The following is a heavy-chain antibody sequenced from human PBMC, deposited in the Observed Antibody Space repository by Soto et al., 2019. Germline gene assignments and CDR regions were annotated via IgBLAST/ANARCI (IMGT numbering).Heavy chain of an antibody. Sequence: EVQLLESGGGLVQPGGSLRLSCAASRFTFSTYVMTWVRQAPGKGLEWVSAITRSGDSTYYADSVKGRFTISRDNYKNTLYVQMKSLRAEDTAVYYCEKGAFAGYYYYGMDVWGQGTTDTV. D-gene: IGHD3-16*01. CDR2: ITRSGDST. CDR3: EKGAFAGYYYYGMDV. V-gene: IGHV3-23*01. J-gene: IGHJ6*02. CDR1: RFTFSTYV.